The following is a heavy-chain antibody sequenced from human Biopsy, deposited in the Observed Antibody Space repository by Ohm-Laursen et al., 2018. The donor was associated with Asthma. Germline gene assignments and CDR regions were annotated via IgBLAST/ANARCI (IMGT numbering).Heavy chain of an antibody. CDR3: ARAVDYSHYYGIDV. V-gene: IGHV1-18*01. Sequence: PSAKASCKTSGYTFNSAGITWVRQAPGQGLEWMGWISVYNGNTKVAQKLQDRVTMITDTSTSTAYMELRSLRSDDAAVYFCARAVDYSHYYGIDVWGQGTTVTVS. D-gene: IGHD3-10*01. CDR1: GYTFNSAG. CDR2: ISVYNGNT. J-gene: IGHJ6*02.